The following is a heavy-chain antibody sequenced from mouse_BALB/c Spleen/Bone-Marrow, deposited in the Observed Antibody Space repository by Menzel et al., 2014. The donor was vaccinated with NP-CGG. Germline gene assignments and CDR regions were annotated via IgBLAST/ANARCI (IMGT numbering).Heavy chain of an antibody. CDR3: AYGNYESYFFDY. CDR1: AYTFTSYW. V-gene: IGHV1-74*04. Sequence: QLQQSGAELVKPGAPVKLSCKASAYTFTSYWINWVKQRPGRGLEWIGRIDPSDSETHYNQNFKDKATLTVDRSSSTAFIQLSSLTSEDSTVYYCAYGNYESYFFDYWGQGTTLTVSS. J-gene: IGHJ2*01. D-gene: IGHD2-1*01. CDR2: IDPSDSET.